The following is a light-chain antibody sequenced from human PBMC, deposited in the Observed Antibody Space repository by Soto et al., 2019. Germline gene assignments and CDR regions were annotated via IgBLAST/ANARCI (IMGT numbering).Light chain of an antibody. CDR2: DVS. CDR1: HSIGPY. CDR3: QQRADWPLT. Sequence: EIVLTQSPATVSLSPGERATLSCRTSHSIGPYLAWYQQKPGQAPRLLIYDVSIRATGIPARFSGSGSGTDFTLTVSSLEPADVAVYYCQQRADWPLTFGGGTKVEIK. J-gene: IGKJ4*01. V-gene: IGKV3-11*01.